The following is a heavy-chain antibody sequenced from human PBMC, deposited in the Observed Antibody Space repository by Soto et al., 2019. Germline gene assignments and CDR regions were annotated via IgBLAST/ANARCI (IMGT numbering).Heavy chain of an antibody. V-gene: IGHV1-24*01. J-gene: IGHJ4*02. Sequence: ASVKVSCKVSGYTLPELSMHWVRQAPGKGLEWMGGFDPEDGETIYAQKFQGRVTMTEDTSTDTAYMELSSLRSEDTAVYYCATGISCIFERCSPTWGQGTLVNVSS. D-gene: IGHD3-3*01. CDR3: ATGISCIFERCSPT. CDR2: FDPEDGET. CDR1: GYTLPELS.